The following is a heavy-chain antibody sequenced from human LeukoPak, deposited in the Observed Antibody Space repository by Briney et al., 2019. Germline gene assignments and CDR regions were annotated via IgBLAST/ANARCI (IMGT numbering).Heavy chain of an antibody. Sequence: PGGSLRLSCAASGFTFSSYWMHWVRQAPGKGLVWVSRINSDGSSTSYADSVKGRFTISRDNAKNTLYPQMNSLRAEDTAVYYCARFSGAPNSGYWGQGTLVTVSS. CDR3: ARFSGAPNSGY. CDR1: GFTFSSYW. J-gene: IGHJ4*02. D-gene: IGHD5-12*01. CDR2: INSDGSST. V-gene: IGHV3-74*01.